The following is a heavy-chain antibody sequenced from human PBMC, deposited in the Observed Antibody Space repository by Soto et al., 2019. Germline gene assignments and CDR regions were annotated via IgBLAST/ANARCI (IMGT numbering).Heavy chain of an antibody. D-gene: IGHD3-3*01. CDR3: ARLAGYYDFWSGYQGGRYYYYGMDV. CDR1: GYSFTSYW. V-gene: IGHV5-10-1*01. J-gene: IGHJ6*02. Sequence: GESLKISCKGSGYSFTSYWISWVRQMPGKGLEWMGRIDPSDSYTNYSPSFQGHVTISADKSISTAYLQWSSLKASDTAMYYCARLAGYYDFWSGYQGGRYYYYGMDVWGQGTTVTLSS. CDR2: IDPSDSYT.